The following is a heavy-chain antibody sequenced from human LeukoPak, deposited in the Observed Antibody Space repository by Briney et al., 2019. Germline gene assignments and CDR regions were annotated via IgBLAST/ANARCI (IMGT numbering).Heavy chain of an antibody. CDR1: GYTFTSYG. CDR2: SRAYNGNT. V-gene: IGHV1-18*01. Sequence: ASVKVSCKASGYTFTSYGISWVRQAPGQGLEWMGGSRAYNGNTNYAQELQGRVTMTTDTSTSTAYMELRSLRLNDPAVYYCARVFHDAYGCFRYFDVWGRGTLVTVSS. CDR3: ARVFHDAYGCFRYFDV. D-gene: IGHD2-21*01. J-gene: IGHJ2*01.